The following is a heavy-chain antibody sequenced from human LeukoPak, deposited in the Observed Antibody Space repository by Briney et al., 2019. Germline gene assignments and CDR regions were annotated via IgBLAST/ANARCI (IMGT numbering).Heavy chain of an antibody. Sequence: GGSLRLSCVAGGFTFSDRYMSWIRQAPGKGMEWVAYISPNADIIHYADSVKGRFTISRDNAKNALFLQVNSLRDEDTALYHCVTESAWLFDYWGQGTLVTVSS. CDR2: ISPNADII. CDR1: GFTFSDRY. CDR3: VTESAWLFDY. D-gene: IGHD5-12*01. V-gene: IGHV3-11*04. J-gene: IGHJ4*02.